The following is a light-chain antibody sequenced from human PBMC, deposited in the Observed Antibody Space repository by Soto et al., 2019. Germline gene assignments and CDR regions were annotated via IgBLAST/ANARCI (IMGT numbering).Light chain of an antibody. Sequence: QSALTQPRSVSGSPGQSVTISCTGPSSDVGGYNYVSWYQQHPGKAPKLMIYDVSKRPSGVPDRFSGSKSGNTASLTISGLQAEDEADYYCCSYAGSYTSFGGGTKVTVL. CDR1: SSDVGGYNY. CDR2: DVS. CDR3: CSYAGSYTS. V-gene: IGLV2-11*01. J-gene: IGLJ2*01.